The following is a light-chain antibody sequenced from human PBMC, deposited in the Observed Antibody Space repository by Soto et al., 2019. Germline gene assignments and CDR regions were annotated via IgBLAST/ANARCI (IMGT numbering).Light chain of an antibody. J-gene: IGLJ1*01. CDR2: DVG. V-gene: IGLV2-14*01. CDR3: SSYTSSNTEV. CDR1: SSDVGGYNY. Sequence: QSALTQPASVSRSPGQSITISCTGTSSDVGGYNYVSWYQQHPGKAPKLMIYDVGSRPSGVSNRFSGSKSGNTASLTISGLPGEDEADYYCSSYTSSNTEVFGTGTKVTVL.